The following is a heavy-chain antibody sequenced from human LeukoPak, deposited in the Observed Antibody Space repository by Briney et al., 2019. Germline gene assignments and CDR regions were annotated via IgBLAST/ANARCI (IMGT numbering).Heavy chain of an antibody. CDR2: ISTDAGET. CDR1: GFTFSDYY. CDR3: AKGSGNGYGSGPFDY. J-gene: IGHJ4*02. D-gene: IGHD3-10*01. V-gene: IGHV3-23*01. Sequence: GGSLRLSCAASGFTFSDYYMSWIRQAPGKGLEWVSAISTDAGETHYADSVKGRFTISRDNSKNTVSLQMSSLRAEDTALYYCAKGSGNGYGSGPFDYWGQGTLVTVSS.